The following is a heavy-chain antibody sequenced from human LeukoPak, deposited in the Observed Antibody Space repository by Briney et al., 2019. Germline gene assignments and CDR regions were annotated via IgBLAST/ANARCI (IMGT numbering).Heavy chain of an antibody. J-gene: IGHJ4*02. D-gene: IGHD4-23*01. CDR1: GFTFSSYW. CDR3: AKLLSNSGRFLY. Sequence: GGSLRLSCAASGFTFSSYWMHWVRQAPGKGLEWVAFIRNDGSNKYYADSVKGRFTISRDNSKNTLYLQMNSLRAEDTAVYYCAKLLSNSGRFLYWGQGTLVTVSS. V-gene: IGHV3-30*02. CDR2: IRNDGSNK.